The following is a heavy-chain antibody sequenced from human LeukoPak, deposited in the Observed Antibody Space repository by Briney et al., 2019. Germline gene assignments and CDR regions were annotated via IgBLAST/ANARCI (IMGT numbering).Heavy chain of an antibody. J-gene: IGHJ6*02. CDR1: GGTFSSYA. D-gene: IGHD6-13*01. V-gene: IGHV1-69*04. Sequence: ASVKVSCKASGGTFSSYASSWVRQAPGQGLEWMGRSIPILGIANYAQKFQGRVTITADKSTSTAYMELSSLRSEDTAVYYCARHDRSSWYYYGMDVWGQGTTVTVSS. CDR3: ARHDRSSWYYYGMDV. CDR2: SIPILGIA.